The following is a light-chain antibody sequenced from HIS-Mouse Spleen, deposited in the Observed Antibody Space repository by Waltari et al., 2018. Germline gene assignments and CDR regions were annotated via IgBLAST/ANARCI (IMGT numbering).Light chain of an antibody. CDR3: CSYAGSYTYVV. CDR2: AFS. Sequence: QSALTQPRSVSGSPGQSVTISCTGTSSDVGGYNYVSWYQPHPGKAPKLMIYAFSKRPSGVPDRFSGSKSGNTASLTISGLQAEDDADYYCCSYAGSYTYVVFGGGTKLTVL. J-gene: IGLJ2*01. CDR1: SSDVGGYNY. V-gene: IGLV2-11*01.